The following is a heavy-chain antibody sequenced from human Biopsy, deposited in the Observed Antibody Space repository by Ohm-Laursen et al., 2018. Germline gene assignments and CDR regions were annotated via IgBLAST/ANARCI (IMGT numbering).Heavy chain of an antibody. CDR1: GITTRSYW. J-gene: IGHJ6*02. CDR2: ISSTSDYI. V-gene: IGHV3-21*01. CDR3: ARDYDFWSGYYDYQQSGMDV. D-gene: IGHD3/OR15-3a*01. Sequence: SLRLSCAASGITTRSYWMTWVRQAPGRGLEWVSSISSTSDYIYYADSVKGRFTISRDSAKNSLYLQMNSVRAKDTAVYYCARDYDFWSGYYDYQQSGMDVWGQGTTVTVSS.